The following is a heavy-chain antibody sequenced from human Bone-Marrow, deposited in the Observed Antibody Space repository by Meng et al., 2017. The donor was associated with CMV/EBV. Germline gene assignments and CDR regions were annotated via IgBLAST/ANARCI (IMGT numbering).Heavy chain of an antibody. Sequence: GESLKISCAASGFTVSSNYMSWVRQAPGKGLEWVSVIYSGGSTYYADSVKGRFTISRDNSKNTLYLQMNSLRAEDTAVYYCARAKAAAGYFDYWGQGTLVTVSS. CDR1: GFTVSSNY. D-gene: IGHD6-13*01. J-gene: IGHJ4*02. CDR3: ARAKAAAGYFDY. CDR2: IYSGGST. V-gene: IGHV3-53*05.